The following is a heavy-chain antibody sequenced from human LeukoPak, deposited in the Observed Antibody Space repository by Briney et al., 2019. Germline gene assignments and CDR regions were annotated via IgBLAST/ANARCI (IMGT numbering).Heavy chain of an antibody. CDR1: GGSVSSGSYY. Sequence: TSETLSLTCTVSGGSVSSGSYYWSWIRQPPGKGLEWIGYIYYSGSTNYNPSLKSRVAISVDTSKNQFSLKLSSVTAADTAVYYCARSWGEDYWGQGTLVTVSS. V-gene: IGHV4-61*01. CDR2: IYYSGST. CDR3: ARSWGEDY. D-gene: IGHD3-16*01. J-gene: IGHJ4*02.